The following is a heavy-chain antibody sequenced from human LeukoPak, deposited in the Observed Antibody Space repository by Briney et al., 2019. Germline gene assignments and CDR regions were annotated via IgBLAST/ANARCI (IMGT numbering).Heavy chain of an antibody. V-gene: IGHV3-48*04. CDR2: ISSSSSTI. J-gene: IGHJ5*02. D-gene: IGHD5-24*01. CDR1: GFTFSSYS. CDR3: ARSKRGNWFDP. Sequence: GGSLRLSCAASGFTFSSYSMNWVRQAPGKGLEWVSYISSSSSTIYYADSVKGRFTISRDNAKNSLYLQMNSLRAEDTAAYYCARSKRGNWFDPWGQGTLVTVSS.